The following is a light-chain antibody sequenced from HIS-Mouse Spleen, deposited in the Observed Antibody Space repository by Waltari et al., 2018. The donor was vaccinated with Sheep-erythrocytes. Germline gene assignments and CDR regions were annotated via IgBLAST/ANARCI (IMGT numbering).Light chain of an antibody. CDR3: CSYAGSSTPWV. Sequence: QSALTQPASVSGSPGQSITISCTGTSSDVGSYNLVSWYQQHPGKAPKLMIYEGSKRTSGVYNLFFGSKAGNTASLTISGLQAEDEADYYCCSYAGSSTPWVFGGGTKLTVL. J-gene: IGLJ3*02. CDR2: EGS. CDR1: SSDVGSYNL. V-gene: IGLV2-23*01.